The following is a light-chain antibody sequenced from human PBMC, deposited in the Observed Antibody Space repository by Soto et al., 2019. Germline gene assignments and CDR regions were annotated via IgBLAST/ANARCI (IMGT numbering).Light chain of an antibody. CDR2: GAY. Sequence: EIVLTQSPGTLSLSPGERATLSCRASQIVSSSYVAWYQQKPGQAPRLLIYGAYSRATEIPDRFSGSGSGTDFTLTISRLEPEDFAVYYFQQYGRSPPTWTFGQGTKVEV. V-gene: IGKV3-20*01. J-gene: IGKJ1*01. CDR1: QIVSSSY. CDR3: QQYGRSPPTWT.